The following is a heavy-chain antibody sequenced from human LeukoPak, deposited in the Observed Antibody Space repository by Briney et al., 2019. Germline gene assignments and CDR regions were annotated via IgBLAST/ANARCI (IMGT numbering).Heavy chain of an antibody. CDR1: GGSISSYY. CDR2: IYYSGST. CDR3: ATAAAGTSTDLYYYYYYMDV. Sequence: SETLSLTCTVSGGSISSYYWSWVRQPPGKGLEWVGYIYYSGSTNYNPSLKSRVTISVDTSKNQFSLKLSSVTAADTAVYYCATAAAGTSTDLYYYYYYMDVWGKGTTVTVSS. J-gene: IGHJ6*03. D-gene: IGHD6-13*01. V-gene: IGHV4-59*01.